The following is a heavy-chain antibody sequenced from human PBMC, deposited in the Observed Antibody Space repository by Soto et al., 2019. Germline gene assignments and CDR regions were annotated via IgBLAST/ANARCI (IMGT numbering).Heavy chain of an antibody. V-gene: IGHV1-69*12. CDR2: IIPIFGTA. CDR1: GGTFSSYA. D-gene: IGHD2-15*01. J-gene: IGHJ5*02. CDR3: ARDGGHCSGGSCFHPCDP. Sequence: QVQLVQSGAEVKKPGSSVKVSCKASGGTFSSYAISWVRQAPGQGLEWMGGIIPIFGTANYAQKFQGRVTITADXXTXTXXMELSSLRSEDTAVYYCARDGGHCSGGSCFHPCDPWGQGTLVTVSS.